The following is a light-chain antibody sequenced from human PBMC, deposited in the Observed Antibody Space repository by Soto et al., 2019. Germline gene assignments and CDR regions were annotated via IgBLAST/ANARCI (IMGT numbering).Light chain of an antibody. CDR1: QNIRSN. V-gene: IGKV3-15*01. CDR2: GAS. CDR3: QQYNDGPAWT. J-gene: IGKJ1*01. Sequence: IEMTQSPATLSVSPGERATLSCRASQNIRSNLAWYQRRPGQAPRLLIHGASTRATGIPARFSGSGSGTDFTLTISSLQSEDFAVYYCQQYNDGPAWTFGGGTTVEIK.